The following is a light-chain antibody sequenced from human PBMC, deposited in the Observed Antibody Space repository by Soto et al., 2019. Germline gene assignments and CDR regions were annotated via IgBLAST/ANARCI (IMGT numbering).Light chain of an antibody. V-gene: IGKV1-8*01. CDR1: QGISSY. Sequence: AIRMTQSPSSLSASTGDRVTITCRASQGISSYLAWYQQKPGKAPKLLIYAASTLHSGVPSRFSGSGSGTDFTLTISLQQDEDFATYYWQHYYSYPRTFGQGTKVEIK. CDR2: AAS. CDR3: QHYYSYPRT. J-gene: IGKJ1*01.